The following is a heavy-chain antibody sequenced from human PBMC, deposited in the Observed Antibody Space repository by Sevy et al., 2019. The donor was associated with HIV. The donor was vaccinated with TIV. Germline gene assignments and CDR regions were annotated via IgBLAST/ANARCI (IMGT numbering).Heavy chain of an antibody. CDR2: ISSSSRYI. CDR1: GFTFSSYS. CDR3: ARGRSGSYRDYFEY. V-gene: IGHV3-21*01. J-gene: IGHJ4*02. D-gene: IGHD1-26*01. Sequence: GGSLRLSCAASGFTFSSYSMNWVRQAPGNGLEWVSSISSSSRYIYYADSVKGRFTISRDNAKNSLYLQMNSLRAEDTAVYYCARGRSGSYRDYFEYSGQGTLVTVSS.